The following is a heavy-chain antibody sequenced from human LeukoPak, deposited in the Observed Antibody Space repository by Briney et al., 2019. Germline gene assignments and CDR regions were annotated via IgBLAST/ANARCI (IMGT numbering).Heavy chain of an antibody. D-gene: IGHD4-17*01. V-gene: IGHV4-38-2*01. J-gene: IGHJ4*02. CDR2: IDHSGNT. CDR1: GYSIRSGYY. CDR3: AGGMTTATDY. Sequence: SETLSLTCAVSGYSIRSGYYWGWIRQPPGKGLEWIGSIDHSGNTHYNPSLKSRVTISADTSTNQFSLKLSSVTAADTAVYYCAGGMTTATDYWGQGTLVTVSS.